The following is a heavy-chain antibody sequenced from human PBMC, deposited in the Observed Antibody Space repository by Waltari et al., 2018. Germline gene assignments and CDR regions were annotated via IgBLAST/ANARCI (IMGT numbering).Heavy chain of an antibody. J-gene: IGHJ4*01. CDR1: GYSISNAFY. CDR2: FYHSGRT. CDR3: ATSTPSDYFDY. D-gene: IGHD2-2*01. V-gene: IGHV4-38-2*01. Sequence: QVQLQESGPGLVKPSETLSLTCGVSGYSISNAFYWGWIRQAPGKGLEWIATFYHSGRTYYNPSLKSRVTISVDTSKSHFSLKLSSVTAADTAVHYCATSTPSDYFDYWGRGTLVTVSS.